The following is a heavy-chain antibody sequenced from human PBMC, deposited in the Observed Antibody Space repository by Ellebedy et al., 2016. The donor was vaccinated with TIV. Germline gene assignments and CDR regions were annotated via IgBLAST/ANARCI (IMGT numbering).Heavy chain of an antibody. D-gene: IGHD6-19*01. CDR3: ARHIGYSNGPSEY. V-gene: IGHV1-69*13. J-gene: IGHJ4*02. Sequence: ASVKVSCKASGGIFRSSAISWVRQAPGLGLEWIGGIIAIFGTTKYAQKFQGRVTITADQLTTTSHMELSDLRFEDTAIYYCARHIGYSNGPSEYWGQGSLVTVSS. CDR2: IIAIFGTT. CDR1: GGIFRSSA.